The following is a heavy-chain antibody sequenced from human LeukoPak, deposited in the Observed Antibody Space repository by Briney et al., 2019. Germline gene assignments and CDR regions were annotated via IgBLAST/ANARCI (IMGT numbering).Heavy chain of an antibody. CDR3: ARIPSVRGVKEDNAFDI. D-gene: IGHD3-10*01. CDR2: MNPNTGNT. CDR1: GYTFTTYH. Sequence: ASVKVSCKTSGYTFTTYHINWVRQAAGRGLQWMGWMNPNTGNTGYAHKFQGRLTITRDTSISTAYMELSSLRSEDTAVYYCARIPSVRGVKEDNAFDIWGQGTMVTVSS. V-gene: IGHV1-8*03. J-gene: IGHJ3*02.